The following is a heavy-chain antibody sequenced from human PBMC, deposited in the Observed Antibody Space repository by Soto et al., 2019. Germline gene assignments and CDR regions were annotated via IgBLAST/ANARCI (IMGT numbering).Heavy chain of an antibody. J-gene: IGHJ6*02. CDR1: GFTFSSYW. Sequence: PGGSLRLSCAASGFTFSSYWMSWVRQAPGKGLEWVANIKQDGSEKYYVDPVKGRFTISRDNAKNSLYLQMNSLRAEDTAVYYCAREDILTGYYYYYGMDVWGQGTTVPVSS. V-gene: IGHV3-7*05. D-gene: IGHD3-9*01. CDR2: IKQDGSEK. CDR3: AREDILTGYYYYYGMDV.